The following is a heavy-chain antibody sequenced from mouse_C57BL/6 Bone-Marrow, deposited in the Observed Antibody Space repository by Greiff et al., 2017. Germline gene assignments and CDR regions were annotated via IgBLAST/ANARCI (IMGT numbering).Heavy chain of an antibody. CDR2: IWGGGST. Sequence: QVQLQQSGPGLVAPSQSLSITCTVSGFSLTSYGVDWVRQPPGKGLEWLGVIWGGGSTTYNSALMSRLSICKDNSKSQVFLKMNSLQTDDTAMYYCAKHIYYYGSSYGYAMDYWGQGTSGTVSS. CDR1: GFSLTSYG. J-gene: IGHJ4*01. V-gene: IGHV2-9*01. CDR3: AKHIYYYGSSYGYAMDY. D-gene: IGHD1-1*01.